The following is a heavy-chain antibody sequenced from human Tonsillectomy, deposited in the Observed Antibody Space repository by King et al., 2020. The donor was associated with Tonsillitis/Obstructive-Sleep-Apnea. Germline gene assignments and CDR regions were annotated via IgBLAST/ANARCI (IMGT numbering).Heavy chain of an antibody. Sequence: VQLVESGGGLVQPGGSLRLSCAAPRFTFSSYAMSWVRQAPGKGLEWVSSISGSGSSTYYGDPVKGRFTISRDNAKNTLYLQMNSLRAEDTAVYYGAKDPVGDDVRAPDYGGQGALVTVSS. CDR1: RFTFSSYA. J-gene: IGHJ4*02. CDR3: AKDPVGDDVRAPDY. V-gene: IGHV3-23*04. D-gene: IGHD2-21*02. CDR2: ISGSGSST.